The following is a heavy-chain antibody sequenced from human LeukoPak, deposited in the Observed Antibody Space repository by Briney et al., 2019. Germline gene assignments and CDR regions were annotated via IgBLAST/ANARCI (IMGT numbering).Heavy chain of an antibody. CDR3: AREGDYGDPGADY. Sequence: PGGSLRLSCAASGFTFSSYIMNWVRQAPGKGLEWVSHISSSSSTIYYADSVKGRFTISRDNAKNSLYLQMNSLRAEDTAVYYCAREGDYGDPGADYWGQGTLVTVSS. J-gene: IGHJ4*02. CDR2: ISSSSSTI. V-gene: IGHV3-48*04. CDR1: GFTFSSYI. D-gene: IGHD4-17*01.